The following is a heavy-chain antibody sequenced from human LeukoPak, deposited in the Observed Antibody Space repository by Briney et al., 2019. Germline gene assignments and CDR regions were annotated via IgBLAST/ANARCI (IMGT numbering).Heavy chain of an antibody. CDR3: VLYYYRSGSLFDR. CDR2: ISHSGST. Sequence: PSETLSLTCAVYGGSFSEYYWNWIRQPPGKGLEWIGEISHSGSTNYNPSLKSRVTISVDASKNQFSLSLSSVTAADTAVYYCVLYYYRSGSLFDRWGQGTLVTVSS. CDR1: GGSFSEYY. D-gene: IGHD2-15*01. J-gene: IGHJ4*02. V-gene: IGHV4-34*01.